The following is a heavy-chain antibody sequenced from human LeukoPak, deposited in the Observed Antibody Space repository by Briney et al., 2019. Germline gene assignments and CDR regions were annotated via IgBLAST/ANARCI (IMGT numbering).Heavy chain of an antibody. V-gene: IGHV1-18*01. CDR1: GYTFTSYG. D-gene: IGHD6-13*01. CDR3: AREGYSSSWQGVEY. Sequence: ASVKVPCKASGYTFTSYGISWVRQAPGQGLEWMGWISAYNGNTNYAQKLQGRVTMTTDTSTSTAYMELRSLRSDDTAVYYCAREGYSSSWQGVEYWGQGTLVTVSS. CDR2: ISAYNGNT. J-gene: IGHJ4*02.